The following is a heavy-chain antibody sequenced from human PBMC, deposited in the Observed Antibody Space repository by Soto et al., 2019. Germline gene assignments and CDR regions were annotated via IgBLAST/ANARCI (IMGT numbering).Heavy chain of an antibody. Sequence: GGSLRLSCVASGFTFSNYWMDWVRQAPGKGLVWVSRINTDGSSTNYADSVKGRFTISRDNAENTLYLQMNSLRAEDTAIYYCVRSFGERGPWGQGTLVTVSS. V-gene: IGHV3-74*01. CDR2: INTDGSST. J-gene: IGHJ5*02. CDR3: VRSFGERGP. CDR1: GFTFSNYW. D-gene: IGHD3-16*01.